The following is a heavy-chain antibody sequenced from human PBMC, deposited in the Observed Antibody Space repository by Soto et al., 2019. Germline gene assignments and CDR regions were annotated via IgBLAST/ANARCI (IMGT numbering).Heavy chain of an antibody. CDR3: ASELSPLLRAYN. D-gene: IGHD3-10*01. CDR2: IGTSDTSM. CDR1: GYSFSSHN. J-gene: IGHJ4*02. Sequence: DVHLVESGGGLVKPGGSLRLSCATSGYSFSSHNIYWFRQAPGKGLEWVSSIGTSDTSMYYADSVKGRFTVSRDDAKKSVYLQMDSLRVEDAATYYCASELSPLLRAYNWGQGTLVTVSS. V-gene: IGHV3-21*01.